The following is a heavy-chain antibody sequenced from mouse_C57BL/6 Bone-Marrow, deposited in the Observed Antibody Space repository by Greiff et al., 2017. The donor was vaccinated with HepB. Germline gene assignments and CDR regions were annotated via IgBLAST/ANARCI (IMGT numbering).Heavy chain of an antibody. Sequence: EVQLQQSGPELVKPGASVKISCKASGYTFTDYYMNWVKQSHGKSLEWIGDINPNNGGTSYNQKFKGKATLTVDKSSSTAYMELRSLTSEDSAVYYCANYYYGSSYFDYWGQGTTLTVSS. CDR3: ANYYYGSSYFDY. CDR1: GYTFTDYY. V-gene: IGHV1-26*01. CDR2: INPNNGGT. D-gene: IGHD1-1*01. J-gene: IGHJ2*01.